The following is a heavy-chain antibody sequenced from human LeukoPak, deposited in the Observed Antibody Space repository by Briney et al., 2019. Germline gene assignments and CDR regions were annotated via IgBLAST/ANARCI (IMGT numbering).Heavy chain of an antibody. CDR3: ARRNPLTQDAFDI. Sequence: GESLKISCKGSGYSFTSYWIGWVRQMPRKGLEWMGIIYPGDSDTTYSPSFQGQVTISADKSISTAYVQWSSLKASDTAMYYCARRNPLTQDAFDIWGQGTMVTVSS. CDR2: IYPGDSDT. J-gene: IGHJ3*02. V-gene: IGHV5-51*01. CDR1: GYSFTSYW. D-gene: IGHD2-21*02.